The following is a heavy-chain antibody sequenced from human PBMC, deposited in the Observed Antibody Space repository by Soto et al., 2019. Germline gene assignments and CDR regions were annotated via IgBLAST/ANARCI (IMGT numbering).Heavy chain of an antibody. V-gene: IGHV4-30-4*01. D-gene: IGHD3-22*01. Sequence: QVQLQESGPGLLKPSQTLSLTCTVSGGSISSGDYYWSWIRQPPGKGLEWIGYIYYSGSTYYNPSLKSRVTISVDTSKNQFSLKLSSVTAADTAVYYCVRDDSSGYENWFDPWGQGTLVTVSS. CDR2: IYYSGST. CDR1: GGSISSGDYY. CDR3: VRDDSSGYENWFDP. J-gene: IGHJ5*02.